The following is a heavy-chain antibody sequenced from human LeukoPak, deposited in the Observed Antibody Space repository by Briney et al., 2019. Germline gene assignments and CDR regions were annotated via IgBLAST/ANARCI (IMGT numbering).Heavy chain of an antibody. CDR3: ARGYDSSGYYQASYFDY. CDR1: GGSISSYY. CDR2: IYYSGST. Sequence: SETLSLTCTVSGGSISSYYWSWIRQPPGKGLEWSGYIYYSGSTNYNPSLKSRVTISVDTSKNQFSLKLSSVTAADTAVYYCARGYDSSGYYQASYFDYWGQGTLVTVSS. J-gene: IGHJ4*02. D-gene: IGHD3-22*01. V-gene: IGHV4-59*01.